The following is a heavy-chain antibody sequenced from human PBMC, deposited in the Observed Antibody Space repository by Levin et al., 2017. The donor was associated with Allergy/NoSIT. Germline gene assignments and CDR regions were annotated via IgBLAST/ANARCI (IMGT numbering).Heavy chain of an antibody. V-gene: IGHV4-34*01. CDR1: GGSFSGYY. D-gene: IGHD2-2*01. CDR3: ARGRRTFVVVPRGGWFDP. CDR2: INHSGST. Sequence: SETLSLTCAVYGGSFSGYYWSWIRQPPGKGLEWIGEINHSGSTNYNPSLKSRVTISVDTSKNQFSLKLSSVTAADTAVYYCARGRRTFVVVPRGGWFDPWGQGTLVTVSS. J-gene: IGHJ5*02.